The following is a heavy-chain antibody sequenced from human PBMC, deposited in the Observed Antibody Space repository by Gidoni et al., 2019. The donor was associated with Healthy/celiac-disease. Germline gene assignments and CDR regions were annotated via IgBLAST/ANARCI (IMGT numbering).Heavy chain of an antibody. D-gene: IGHD6-19*01. J-gene: IGHJ1*01. Sequence: EVQLVESGGGLVQHGGSLRLSCAASGFTFSSYAMSWVRQAPGKGLEWVSAISGSGGSTYYADSVKGRFTISRDNSKNTLYLQMNSLRAEDTAVYYCAKDAPHLSWLVTEYFQHWGQGTLVTVSS. CDR2: ISGSGGST. CDR1: GFTFSSYA. CDR3: AKDAPHLSWLVTEYFQH. V-gene: IGHV3-23*04.